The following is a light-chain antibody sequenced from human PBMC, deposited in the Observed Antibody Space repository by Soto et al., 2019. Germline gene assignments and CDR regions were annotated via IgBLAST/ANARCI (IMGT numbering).Light chain of an antibody. CDR3: CSYVRSNILVA. Sequence: QSVLTQPASVSGSPGQSITISCTGTNNDIGTYALVSWYQQHPGKAPKLIIFEVTKRPSGVSIRFSGYKSGNMAFLTISGLQAEDEDDYYCCSYVRSNILVAFGGGTKLTVL. CDR2: EVT. V-gene: IGLV2-23*02. J-gene: IGLJ2*01. CDR1: NNDIGTYAL.